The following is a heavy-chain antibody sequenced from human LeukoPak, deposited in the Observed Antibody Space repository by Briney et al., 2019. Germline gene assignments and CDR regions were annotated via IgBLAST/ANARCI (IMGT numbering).Heavy chain of an antibody. D-gene: IGHD6-19*01. CDR1: GDSFTGYW. Sequence: GDSLKISCKGSGDSFTGYWIGWVRQMPGKGLEWMGIIYPVDSDTRYSPSFQGQVTISADKSTNTAHLQWSSLKASDTATYYCARLTGYSSGRYIDYWGQGTLVTVSS. CDR2: IYPVDSDT. CDR3: ARLTGYSSGRYIDY. J-gene: IGHJ4*02. V-gene: IGHV5-51*01.